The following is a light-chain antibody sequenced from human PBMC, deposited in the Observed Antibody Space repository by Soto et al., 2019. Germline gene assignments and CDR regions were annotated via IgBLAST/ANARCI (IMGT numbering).Light chain of an antibody. V-gene: IGKV1-39*01. CDR1: QSINIY. CDR2: AAS. Sequence: IQLTQSPSSLSASVGDRVTVTCRASQSINIYLNWYQQKPGKAPTLLISAASSLQSGVPSRFSGRGSRTDFTLTISSLQPEDFATYYCQQSYRSPYTFGQGTKLEI. J-gene: IGKJ2*01. CDR3: QQSYRSPYT.